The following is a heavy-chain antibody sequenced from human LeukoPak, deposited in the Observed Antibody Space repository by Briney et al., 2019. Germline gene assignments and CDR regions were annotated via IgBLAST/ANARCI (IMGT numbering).Heavy chain of an antibody. CDR1: GYTFTGYY. V-gene: IGHV1-2*02. CDR2: INPNSGGT. Sequence: ASVKVFCKASGYTFTGYYMQWVRQAPGQGLEWMGWINPNSGGTNYAQKFQGRVTMTRDTSISTAYMELSRLRSDDTAVYYCARGRGYSYGYNDVDYWGQGTLVTVSS. J-gene: IGHJ4*02. CDR3: ARGRGYSYGYNDVDY. D-gene: IGHD5-18*01.